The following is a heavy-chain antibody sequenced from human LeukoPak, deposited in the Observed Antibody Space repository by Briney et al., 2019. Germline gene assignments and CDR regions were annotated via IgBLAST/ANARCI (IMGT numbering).Heavy chain of an antibody. D-gene: IGHD6-19*01. CDR1: GFHFTSYW. V-gene: IGHV5-51*01. CDR2: IYPGDSYT. Sequence: GEALEISCKGSGFHFTSYWIGWVRPVPGKGLEGGGIIYPGDSYTIYSTSFEGQITISDNKSINTSSLQRSHLKASEPAMYSRARVFRRIAVAGSKFDYWGQGTLVTVSS. J-gene: IGHJ4*02. CDR3: ARVFRRIAVAGSKFDY.